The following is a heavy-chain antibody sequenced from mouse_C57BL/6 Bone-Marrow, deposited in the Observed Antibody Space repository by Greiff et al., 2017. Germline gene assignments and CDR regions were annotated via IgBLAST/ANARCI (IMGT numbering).Heavy chain of an antibody. CDR3: AREDSSAMDY. CDR2: ISDGGSYT. J-gene: IGHJ4*01. Sequence: DVKLVESGGGLVKPGGSLKLSCAASGFTFSSYAMSWVRQTPEKRLEWVATISDGGSYTYYPDNVKGRFTISRDNAKNNLYLQMSHLKSEDTAMYYCAREDSSAMDYWGQGTSVTVSS. V-gene: IGHV5-4*01. CDR1: GFTFSSYA.